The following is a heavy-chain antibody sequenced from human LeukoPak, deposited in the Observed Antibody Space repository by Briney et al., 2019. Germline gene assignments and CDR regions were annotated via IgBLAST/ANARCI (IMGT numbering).Heavy chain of an antibody. J-gene: IGHJ5*02. CDR3: ARVPSSSWYGWFDP. D-gene: IGHD6-13*01. CDR2: ISAYNGST. Sequence: ASVKVSCKASGYTFTSYGISWVRQAPGQGLEWMGWISAYNGSTNYAQKLQGRVTMTTDTSTSTAYMELRSLRSDDTAVYYCARVPSSSWYGWFDPWGQGTLVTVSS. V-gene: IGHV1-18*01. CDR1: GYTFTSYG.